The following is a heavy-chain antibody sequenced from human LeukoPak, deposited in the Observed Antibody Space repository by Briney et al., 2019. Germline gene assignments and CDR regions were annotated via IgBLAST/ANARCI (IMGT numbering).Heavy chain of an antibody. CDR3: AKDLEDLTIAAAGASFDY. CDR1: GFTFSSYG. J-gene: IGHJ4*02. V-gene: IGHV3-30*18. Sequence: PGGSLRLSCAASGFTFSSYGMHWVRQAPGKGLEWVAVISYDGSNKYYADSVKGRFTISRDNSKNTLYLQMNSLRAEDTAVYYCAKDLEDLTIAAAGASFDYWGQGTLVTVSS. D-gene: IGHD6-13*01. CDR2: ISYDGSNK.